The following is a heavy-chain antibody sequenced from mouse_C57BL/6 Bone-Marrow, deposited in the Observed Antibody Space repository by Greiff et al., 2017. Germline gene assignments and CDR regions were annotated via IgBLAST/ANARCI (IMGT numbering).Heavy chain of an antibody. CDR1: GYTFTDYY. Sequence: EVQLQQSGPELVKPGASVKISCKASGYTFTDYYMNWVKQSHGKSLEWIGDINPNNGGTSYNQKFKGKATLTVDKSSSTAYMELRSLTSEDSAVYYCARSTVGDYWGQGTTLTVAS. J-gene: IGHJ2*01. D-gene: IGHD1-1*01. CDR3: ARSTVGDY. V-gene: IGHV1-26*01. CDR2: INPNNGGT.